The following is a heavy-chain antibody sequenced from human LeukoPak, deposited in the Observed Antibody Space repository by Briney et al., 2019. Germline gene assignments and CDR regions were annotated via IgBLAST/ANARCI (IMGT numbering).Heavy chain of an antibody. D-gene: IGHD3-22*01. V-gene: IGHV4-4*07. CDR2: IYTSGST. Sequence: KPSETLSLTCTFSGGSISSYYWSWIRQPAGKGLEWIGRIYTSGSTNYNPSLKSRVTMSVDTSKNQFSLKLSSVTAADTAVYYCARDQYYYDSSGYSLFDYWGQGTLVTVSS. CDR1: GGSISSYY. J-gene: IGHJ4*02. CDR3: ARDQYYYDSSGYSLFDY.